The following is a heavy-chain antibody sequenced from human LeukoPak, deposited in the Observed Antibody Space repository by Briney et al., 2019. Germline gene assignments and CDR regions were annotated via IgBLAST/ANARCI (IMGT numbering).Heavy chain of an antibody. D-gene: IGHD3-10*01. V-gene: IGHV4-61*02. J-gene: IGHJ3*02. CDR3: ARGVWFGSAFDI. Sequence: SETLSLTCTVSGASISGSSYYWNWIRQPAGKGLEWIGRIYPSGSTNYNSSLKSRLTISVATSKNQFSLKLSSVTAADTAVYYCARGVWFGSAFDIWGQGTMVTVSS. CDR2: IYPSGST. CDR1: GASISGSSYY.